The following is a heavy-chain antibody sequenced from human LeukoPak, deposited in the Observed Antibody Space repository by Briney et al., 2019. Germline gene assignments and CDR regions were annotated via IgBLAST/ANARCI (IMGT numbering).Heavy chain of an antibody. J-gene: IGHJ5*02. CDR3: ARVLLGSWDWFDP. V-gene: IGHV3-74*01. Sequence: GGSLRLSCAVSKFTFSSYWMHWVRQAPGKGLVWVPRINPDGSTTNYADSVKGRFTISRDNAKNTLYLQMNSLRAEDTAVYYCARVLLGSWDWFDPWGQGTLVTVSS. CDR2: INPDGSTT. D-gene: IGHD3-10*01. CDR1: KFTFSSYW.